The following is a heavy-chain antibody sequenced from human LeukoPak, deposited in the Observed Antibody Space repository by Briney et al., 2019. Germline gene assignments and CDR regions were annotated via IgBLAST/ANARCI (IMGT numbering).Heavy chain of an antibody. Sequence: GSLRLSCAGSGFGFNDHYMTWIRQAPGKGLEWISYISSSGSTIYYADSVKGRFTISRDNAKNSVFLQMNSLKAEDTAVYYCARGSDMYYDSSGSFDYWGQGTLFTVSA. J-gene: IGHJ4*02. CDR1: GFGFNDHY. V-gene: IGHV3-11*01. CDR3: ARGSDMYYDSSGSFDY. D-gene: IGHD3-22*01. CDR2: ISSSGSTI.